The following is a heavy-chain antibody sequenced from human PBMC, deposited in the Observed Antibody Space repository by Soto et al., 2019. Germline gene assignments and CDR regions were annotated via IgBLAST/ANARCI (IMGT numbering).Heavy chain of an antibody. CDR2: IVVGSGNT. V-gene: IGHV1-58*02. CDR1: GFTFTSSA. CDR3: AAMGLELGLDAFDI. J-gene: IGHJ3*02. D-gene: IGHD1-26*01. Sequence: ASVKVSCKASGFTFTSSAMQWVRQARGQRLEWIGWIVVGSGNTNYAQKFQERVTITRDMSTSTAYMELSSLRSEDTAVYYCAAMGLELGLDAFDIWGQGTMVTVSS.